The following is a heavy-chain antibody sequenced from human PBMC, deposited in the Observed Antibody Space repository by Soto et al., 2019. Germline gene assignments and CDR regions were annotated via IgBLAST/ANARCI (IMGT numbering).Heavy chain of an antibody. CDR2: IGGSSGTT. CDR1: GLTFSNFA. CDR3: AKFKGFNWNYVFDY. J-gene: IGHJ4*02. V-gene: IGHV3-23*01. Sequence: GGSLRLSCEVSGLTFSNFAMSWVRQAPGKGLEWASAIGGSSGTTFYADSVKGRFTISEDYAKNMLYLQMNSLRAEDTAVYYCAKFKGFNWNYVFDYWGQGVRVTVSS. D-gene: IGHD1-7*01.